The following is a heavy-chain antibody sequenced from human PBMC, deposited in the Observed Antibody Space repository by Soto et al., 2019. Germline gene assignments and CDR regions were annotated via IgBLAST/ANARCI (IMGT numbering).Heavy chain of an antibody. Sequence: ESLKISCKGSGYSFTSYWISWVRQMPGKGLEWMGRIDPSDSYTNYSPSFQGHVTISADKSISTAYLQWSSLKASDTAMYYCATGITMIVVPRVVDGMDGCGQGTTVTV. D-gene: IGHD3-22*01. J-gene: IGHJ6*02. CDR2: IDPSDSYT. CDR1: GYSFTSYW. V-gene: IGHV5-10-1*01. CDR3: ATGITMIVVPRVVDGMDG.